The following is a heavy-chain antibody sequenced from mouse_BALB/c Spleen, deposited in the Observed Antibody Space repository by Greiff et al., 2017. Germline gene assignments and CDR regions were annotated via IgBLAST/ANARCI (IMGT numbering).Heavy chain of an antibody. V-gene: IGHV5-9-4*01. CDR2: ISSGGSYT. J-gene: IGHJ3*01. D-gene: IGHD1-1*01. CDR3: ARDYYGSSPFAY. CDR1: GFTFSSYA. Sequence: EVNVVESGGGLVKPGGSLKLSCAASGFTFSSYAMSWVRQSPEKRLEWVAEISSGGSYTYYPDTVTGRFTISRDNAKNTLYLEMSSLRSEDTAMYYCARDYYGSSPFAYWGQGTLVTVSA.